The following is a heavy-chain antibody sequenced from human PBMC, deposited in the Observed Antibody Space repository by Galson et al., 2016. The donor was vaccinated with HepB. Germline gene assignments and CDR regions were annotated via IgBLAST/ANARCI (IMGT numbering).Heavy chain of an antibody. CDR1: GYRFTGQY. CDR2: INPNSGGT. V-gene: IGHV1-2*02. D-gene: IGHD3-16*02. CDR3: ARGPYYDYIWGSYRAFFDY. J-gene: IGHJ4*02. Sequence: SVKVSCKASGYRFTGQYMHWVRQAPGQGLEWMGWINPNSGGTNYAPKFQDRVTMTRDTSISTAYMELGRLRSDDTAVYYCARGPYYDYIWGSYRAFFDYWGQGTLVTVSS.